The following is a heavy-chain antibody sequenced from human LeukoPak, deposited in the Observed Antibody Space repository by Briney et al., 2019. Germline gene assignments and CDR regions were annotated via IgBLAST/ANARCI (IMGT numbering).Heavy chain of an antibody. V-gene: IGHV3-7*01. CDR1: GFTFSSYW. J-gene: IGHJ3*02. D-gene: IGHD1-1*01. CDR3: ARADDNWNDGWAFDI. Sequence: GGSLRLSCAASGFTFSSYWMSWVRQAPGKGLEWVANIKQDGSEKYYVDSVKGRFTISRDNAKNSLYLQMNSLRAEDTAVYYCARADDNWNDGWAFDIWGQGTMVTVSS. CDR2: IKQDGSEK.